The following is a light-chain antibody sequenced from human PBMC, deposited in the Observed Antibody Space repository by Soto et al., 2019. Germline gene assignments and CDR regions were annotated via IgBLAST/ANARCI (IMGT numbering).Light chain of an antibody. CDR3: CSYAGSYSYV. CDR2: DVS. CDR1: SSDVGDYNF. V-gene: IGLV2-11*01. Sequence: QSVLTQPRSVSGSPGQSVTISCTGTSSDVGDYNFVSWHQQHPGKAPKLVIYDVSKRPSGVPDRFSGSKSGNTASLTISGLQAEDEADYYCCSYAGSYSYVFGTGNKVTVL. J-gene: IGLJ1*01.